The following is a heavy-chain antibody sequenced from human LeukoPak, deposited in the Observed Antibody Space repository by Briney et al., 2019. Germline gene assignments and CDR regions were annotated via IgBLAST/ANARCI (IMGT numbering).Heavy chain of an antibody. CDR2: INTNTGNP. CDR3: ARAQYNWNDNWFDP. Sequence: ASVKVSCKASGYTFTSYAMNWVRQAPGQGLEWMGWINTNTGNPTYAQGFTGRFVFSLDTSVSTAYLQISSLKAEDTAVYYCARAQYNWNDNWFDPWGQGTLVTVSS. V-gene: IGHV7-4-1*02. D-gene: IGHD1-1*01. CDR1: GYTFTSYA. J-gene: IGHJ5*02.